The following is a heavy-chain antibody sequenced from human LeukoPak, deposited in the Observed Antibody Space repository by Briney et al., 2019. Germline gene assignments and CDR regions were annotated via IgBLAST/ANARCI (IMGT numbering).Heavy chain of an antibody. J-gene: IGHJ4*02. CDR2: IRSKGDSYAT. V-gene: IGHV3-73*01. CDR3: TRLLDY. CDR1: GFTFSGSA. Sequence: PGGSLRLSCAAFGFTFSGSAMHWVRQASGKGLEWVGRIRSKGDSYATEYAASVKGRFTISRDDSKNTAYLQMNSLKTEDTAVYYCTRLLDYWGQGTLVTVSS.